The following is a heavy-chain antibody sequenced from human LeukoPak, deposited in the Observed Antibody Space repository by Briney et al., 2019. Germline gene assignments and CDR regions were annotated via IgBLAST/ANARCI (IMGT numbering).Heavy chain of an antibody. CDR1: GGSISSYY. J-gene: IGHJ3*02. V-gene: IGHV4-59*12. Sequence: SSETLSLTCTVSGGSISSYYWSWIRQPPGKGLEWIGYIYYSGSTNYNPSLKSRVTISVDTSKNQFSLKLSSVTAADTAVYYCARDFALGTFDIWGQGTMVTVSS. CDR2: IYYSGST. D-gene: IGHD3-3*01. CDR3: ARDFALGTFDI.